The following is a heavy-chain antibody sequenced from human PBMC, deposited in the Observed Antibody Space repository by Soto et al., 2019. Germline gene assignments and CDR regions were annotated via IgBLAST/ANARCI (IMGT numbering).Heavy chain of an antibody. Sequence: QVQLVESGGGVVQPGRSLRLSCAASGFTFRGFAMHWVRQARGKGLEWLAVISYDDTKEYYADSVKGRFTISRDKSKTTLYLHMSSLRAEETAVYYCARDRCTTAKCYTHHLDVWGQGTTVIVSS. V-gene: IGHV3-30-3*01. CDR2: ISYDDTKE. J-gene: IGHJ6*02. CDR1: GFTFRGFA. D-gene: IGHD2-8*01. CDR3: ARDRCTTAKCYTHHLDV.